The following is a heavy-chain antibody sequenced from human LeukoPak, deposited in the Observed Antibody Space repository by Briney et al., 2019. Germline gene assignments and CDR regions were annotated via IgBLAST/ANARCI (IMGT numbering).Heavy chain of an antibody. CDR1: GFTYSSYA. V-gene: IGHV3-23*01. CDR3: ARGHLSGYCDY. Sequence: GGSLRLSCAVSGFTYSSYAMSWVRQAPGKGLEWVSSISGSGGSTYYADSVKGRFTISRDNSKNTLYLQMNSLRAEDTAVYYCARGHLSGYCDYWGQGTLVTVSS. CDR2: ISGSGGST. D-gene: IGHD3-22*01. J-gene: IGHJ4*02.